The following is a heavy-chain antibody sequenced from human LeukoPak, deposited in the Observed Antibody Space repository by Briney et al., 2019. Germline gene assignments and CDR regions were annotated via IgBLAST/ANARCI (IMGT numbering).Heavy chain of an antibody. CDR2: ISGSGGST. J-gene: IGHJ4*02. CDR3: AKTPSSYYYDSSGYYGDYFDY. Sequence: GGSLRLSCAASGFTFSSYAMSWVRQAPGKGLEWVSAISGSGGSTYYADSVKGRFTISRDNSKNTLYLQMNSLRAEDTAVYYCAKTPSSYYYDSSGYYGDYFDYWGQGTLVTVSS. V-gene: IGHV3-23*01. CDR1: GFTFSSYA. D-gene: IGHD3-22*01.